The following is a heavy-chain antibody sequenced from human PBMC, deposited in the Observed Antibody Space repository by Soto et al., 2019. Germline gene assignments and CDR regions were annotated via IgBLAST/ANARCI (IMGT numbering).Heavy chain of an antibody. Sequence: QLHLVQSGAVVKKPGASVTVSCSASGYPVTAYYMHWVRQAPGRGLEWMGGINPATGAAKYTQTFPGRVNMDRDTSTRRVFMELGGLTSGDTAVFFFAGGGGVGVAGSAAFDMWGQGTLVTVSS. J-gene: IGHJ3*02. CDR1: GYPVTAYY. V-gene: IGHV1-2*02. D-gene: IGHD3-3*01. CDR3: AGGGGVGVAGSAAFDM. CDR2: INPATGAA.